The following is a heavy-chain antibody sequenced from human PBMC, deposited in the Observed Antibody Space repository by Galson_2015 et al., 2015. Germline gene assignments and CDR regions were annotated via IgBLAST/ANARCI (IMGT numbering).Heavy chain of an antibody. D-gene: IGHD6-6*01. Sequence: ISSSSSYIYYADSVKGRFTISRDNAKNSLYLQMNSLRAEDTAVYYCARGSVYSSSSDCYYYYMDVWGKGTTVTVSS. V-gene: IGHV3-21*01. CDR2: ISSSSSYI. J-gene: IGHJ6*03. CDR3: ARGSVYSSSSDCYYYYMDV.